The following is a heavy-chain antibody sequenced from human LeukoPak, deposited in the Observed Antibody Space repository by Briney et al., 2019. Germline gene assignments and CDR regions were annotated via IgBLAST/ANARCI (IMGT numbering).Heavy chain of an antibody. CDR1: GYSFTNYW. Sequence: GESLKISCKGSGYSFTNYWIGWVRQMPGKGLEWMGIIYPGDSDSRYSPSFQGQVTISAEKSISTAYLQWSSLKASDTALYYCASRKKGMATAGFDYWGQGTLVTVSS. CDR2: IYPGDSDS. V-gene: IGHV5-51*01. D-gene: IGHD5-24*01. CDR3: ASRKKGMATAGFDY. J-gene: IGHJ4*02.